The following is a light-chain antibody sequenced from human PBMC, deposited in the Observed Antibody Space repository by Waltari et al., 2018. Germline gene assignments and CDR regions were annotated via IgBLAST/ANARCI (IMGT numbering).Light chain of an antibody. J-gene: IGLJ3*02. V-gene: IGLV1-47*01. CDR3: AAWDDNLTGPL. CDR1: SSNIGGNF. Sequence: SVLTQPPSASGTPGQTVTIPCSGSSSNIGGNFVYWYQQPPGMPPQPLIYQNNQRPSGAPDGSSGSKAGPSASLAISGLRSDDEAEYYCAAWDDNLTGPLFGGGTKVTVL. CDR2: QNN.